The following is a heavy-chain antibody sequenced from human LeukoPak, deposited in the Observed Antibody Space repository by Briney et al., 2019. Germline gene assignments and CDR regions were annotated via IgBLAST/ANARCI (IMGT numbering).Heavy chain of an antibody. CDR2: IYHSGST. V-gene: IGHV4-38-2*01. CDR3: ARRQYYYDSSGYYPIHAFDI. D-gene: IGHD3-22*01. Sequence: SETLSLTCAVSGYSISSGYYWDWIRQPPGKGLEWIGSIYHSGSTYYNPSLKSRVTISVDTSKNRFSLKLSSVTAADTAVYYCARRQYYYDSSGYYPIHAFDIWGQGTMVTVSS. J-gene: IGHJ3*02. CDR1: GYSISSGYY.